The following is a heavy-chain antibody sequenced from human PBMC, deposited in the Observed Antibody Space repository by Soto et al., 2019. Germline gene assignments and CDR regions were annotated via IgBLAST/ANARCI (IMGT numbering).Heavy chain of an antibody. J-gene: IGHJ4*02. D-gene: IGHD2-2*01. V-gene: IGHV4-39*01. Sequence: PSETLSLTCTVSGGSISGSNYLWCWIRHPPGRGPEWIGSIHSSGTAYYNPSLRSRATISVDTSKNQFSLKLSSETAADTAVYYCARHEGGSTTSSDKFDYWGQGTLVTVSS. CDR2: IHSSGTA. CDR1: GGSISGSNYL. CDR3: ARHEGGSTTSSDKFDY.